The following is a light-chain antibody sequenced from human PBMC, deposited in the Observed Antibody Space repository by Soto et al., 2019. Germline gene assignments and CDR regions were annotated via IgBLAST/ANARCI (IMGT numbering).Light chain of an antibody. CDR2: LNSDGSH. J-gene: IGLJ3*02. V-gene: IGLV4-69*01. CDR1: SGHSSYA. Sequence: QLVLTQSPSASASLGASVKLTCTLSSGHSSYAIAWHQQQPEKGPRYLMKLNSDGSHSKGDAIPDRFSGSSSGAERYLTISSLQSEDEADYYCQTWGTGIQGVFGGGTKLTVL. CDR3: QTWGTGIQGV.